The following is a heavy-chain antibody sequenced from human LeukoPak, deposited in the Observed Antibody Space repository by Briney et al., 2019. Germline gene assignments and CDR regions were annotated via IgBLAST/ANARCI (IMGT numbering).Heavy chain of an antibody. V-gene: IGHV3-74*01. CDR3: AKCIQRQDIVVVPAAKSAGGYYYMDV. Sequence: GGSLRLSCAASRFNLGQYWMHWVRQVPGKGLVWVSRIGSGGRTKNYADSVRGRFTISRDNARNTLYLQMNSLRAEDTAVYYCAKCIQRQDIVVVPAAKSAGGYYYMDVWGKGTTVTVSS. D-gene: IGHD2-2*01. J-gene: IGHJ6*03. CDR1: RFNLGQYW. CDR2: IGSGGRTK.